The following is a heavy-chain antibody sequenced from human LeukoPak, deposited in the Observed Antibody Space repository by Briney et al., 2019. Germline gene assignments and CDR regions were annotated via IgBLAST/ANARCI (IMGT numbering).Heavy chain of an antibody. D-gene: IGHD6-13*01. Sequence: GRSLRLSCAASGFTFSSYGMHWVRQAPGKGLEWVAVISYDGSNKYYADSVKGRFTISRDNSKNTLYLQMNSLRAEDTAVYYCAKVVQVIAAAMDVWGKGTTVTVSS. V-gene: IGHV3-30*18. CDR3: AKVVQVIAAAMDV. CDR2: ISYDGSNK. CDR1: GFTFSSYG. J-gene: IGHJ6*04.